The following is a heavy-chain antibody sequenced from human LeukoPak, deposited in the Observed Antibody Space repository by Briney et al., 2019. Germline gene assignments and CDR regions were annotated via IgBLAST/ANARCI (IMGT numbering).Heavy chain of an antibody. CDR3: GRDKDYDWL. J-gene: IGHJ4*02. Sequence: GGSLRLSCAASGLTFSGYYWSWIRQAPGKGLEWVSYISSNGNSVYYADSVKGRYTISRDNAKNSLYLQMNSLRAEDTAVYYCGRDKDYDWLWGQGTLVTVSS. CDR1: GLTFSGYY. D-gene: IGHD3-16*01. CDR2: ISSNGNSV. V-gene: IGHV3-11*01.